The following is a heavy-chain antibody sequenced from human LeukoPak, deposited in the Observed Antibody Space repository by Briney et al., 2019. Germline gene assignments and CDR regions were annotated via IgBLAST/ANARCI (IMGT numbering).Heavy chain of an antibody. CDR2: ISGSGGST. CDR3: AKGNDFYYYYMDV. Sequence: GESLRLSCAASGFTFSSYAMSWVRQAPGKGLEWVSAISGSGGSTYYADSVKGRFTISRDNSKNTLYLQMNSLRAEDTAVYYCAKGNDFYYYYMDVWGKGTTVTVSS. D-gene: IGHD3-3*01. CDR1: GFTFSSYA. V-gene: IGHV3-23*01. J-gene: IGHJ6*03.